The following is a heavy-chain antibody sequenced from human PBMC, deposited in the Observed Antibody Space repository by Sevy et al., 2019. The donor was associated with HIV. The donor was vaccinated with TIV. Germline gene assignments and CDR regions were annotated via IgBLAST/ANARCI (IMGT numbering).Heavy chain of an antibody. J-gene: IGHJ6*03. D-gene: IGHD6-19*01. Sequence: GGSLRLSCAASGFTFSSYWMSWVRQAPGKGLEWVANIKQDGSEKYYVDSVKGRFTISRDNAKNSLYLQMNSLRAEDTAVYYCAREEAGTPYYYYYYMDVWVKGTTVTVSS. CDR2: IKQDGSEK. CDR1: GFTFSSYW. V-gene: IGHV3-7*03. CDR3: AREEAGTPYYYYYYMDV.